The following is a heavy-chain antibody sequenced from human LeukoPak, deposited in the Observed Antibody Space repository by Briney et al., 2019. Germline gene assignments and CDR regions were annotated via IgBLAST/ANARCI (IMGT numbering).Heavy chain of an antibody. Sequence: GASVKVSCKASGYTFTSYGISWERQAPGQGLEWMGWISAYNGNTNYAQKLQGRVTMTTDTSTSTAYMELRSLRSDDTAVYYCARDPYYDSSGYYRRNDFDYWGQGTLVTVSS. CDR3: ARDPYYDSSGYYRRNDFDY. CDR1: GYTFTSYG. D-gene: IGHD3-22*01. V-gene: IGHV1-18*01. CDR2: ISAYNGNT. J-gene: IGHJ4*02.